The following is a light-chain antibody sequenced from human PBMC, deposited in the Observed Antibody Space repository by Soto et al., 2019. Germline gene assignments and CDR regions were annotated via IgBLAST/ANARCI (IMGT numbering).Light chain of an antibody. CDR3: QQYAPRYT. J-gene: IGKJ2*01. Sequence: DIQMTQSPSTLSASVGDRVTITCRASQSISSWLAWYQQKPGKAPKLLIYDASSLESGVPSRFSGSGSGTEFTLTISSLQPDDFATYYCQQYAPRYTFGQGTKLEIK. CDR1: QSISSW. CDR2: DAS. V-gene: IGKV1-5*01.